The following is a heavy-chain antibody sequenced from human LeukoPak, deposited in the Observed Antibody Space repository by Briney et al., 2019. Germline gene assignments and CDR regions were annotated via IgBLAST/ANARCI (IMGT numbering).Heavy chain of an antibody. CDR2: IYTSGST. D-gene: IGHD3-3*01. CDR1: GGSISSGSYY. Sequence: SETLSLTCTVSGGSISSGSYYWSWIRQPAGKGLEWIGRIYTSGSTNYNPSLKSRATISVDTSKNQFSLKLSSVTAADTAVYYCARGDFWSGYEDYWGQGTLVTVSS. V-gene: IGHV4-61*02. J-gene: IGHJ4*02. CDR3: ARGDFWSGYEDY.